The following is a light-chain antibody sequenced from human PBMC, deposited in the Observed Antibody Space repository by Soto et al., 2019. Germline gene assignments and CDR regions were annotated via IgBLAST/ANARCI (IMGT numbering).Light chain of an antibody. CDR3: QQDFNLPIT. CDR2: GAS. Sequence: EIVMTQSPATLSLSPGERATLSCRASQSVTSDYLSWYQQRPGQAPRLIIYGASTRATGVPARFSGSGSGTDFTLTVSSLQPADFAIYYCQQDFNLPITFGQGTRLEIK. CDR1: QSVTSDY. J-gene: IGKJ5*01. V-gene: IGKV3D-7*01.